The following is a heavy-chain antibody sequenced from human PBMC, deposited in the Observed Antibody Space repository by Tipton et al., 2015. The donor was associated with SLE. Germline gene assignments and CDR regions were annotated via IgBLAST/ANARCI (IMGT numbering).Heavy chain of an antibody. CDR2: IWYDGSNK. Sequence: SLRLSCAASGFTFSSYAMHWVRQAPGKGLEWVAVIWYDGSNKYYVDSVKGRFTISRDNSKNTLYLQMNSLRVEDTAVYYCAGQLSYYYGMDVWGQGTTVTVSS. D-gene: IGHD6-13*01. J-gene: IGHJ6*02. CDR1: GFTFSSYA. CDR3: AGQLSYYYGMDV. V-gene: IGHV3-33*03.